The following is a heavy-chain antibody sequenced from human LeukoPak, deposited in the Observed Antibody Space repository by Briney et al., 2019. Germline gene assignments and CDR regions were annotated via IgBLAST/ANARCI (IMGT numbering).Heavy chain of an antibody. CDR1: RFTFSSYA. CDR3: AKDHPSGYCFDY. J-gene: IGHJ4*02. CDR2: ISGSGGST. D-gene: IGHD3-22*01. V-gene: IGHV3-23*01. Sequence: GGSLRLSCAASRFTFSSYAMSWVRQAPGKGLEWVSAISGSGGSTYYADSVKGRLTISRDNSKNALYLQMNSLRAEDTAVYYCAKDHPSGYCFDYWGQGTLVTVSS.